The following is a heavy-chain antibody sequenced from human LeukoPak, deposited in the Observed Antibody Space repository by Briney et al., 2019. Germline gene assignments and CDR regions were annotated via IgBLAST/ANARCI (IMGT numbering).Heavy chain of an antibody. CDR3: ARSGYRDYYYYYYMDV. Sequence: GASVKVSCKASGYTFTSYGISWVRQAPGQGLEWMGWISAYNGITNYAQKLQGRVTMTTDTSTSTAYMELRSLRSDDTAVYYCARSGYRDYYYYYYMDVWGKGTTVTVSS. CDR2: ISAYNGIT. D-gene: IGHD3-22*01. V-gene: IGHV1-18*01. CDR1: GYTFTSYG. J-gene: IGHJ6*03.